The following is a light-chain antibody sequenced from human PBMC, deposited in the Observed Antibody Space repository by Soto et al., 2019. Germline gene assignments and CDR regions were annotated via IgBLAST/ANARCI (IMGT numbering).Light chain of an antibody. CDR1: SSDVGAYNY. CDR2: EVT. Sequence: QSALTQPASVSGSAGQSITISCTGTSSDVGAYNYVSWYQQHPGKVPKLIIYEVTNRPSGVSHRFSGAKSGNTASLTISGLQADDEADYYCSSYARTSTLVFGGGTKVTVL. CDR3: SSYARTSTLV. V-gene: IGLV2-14*01. J-gene: IGLJ2*01.